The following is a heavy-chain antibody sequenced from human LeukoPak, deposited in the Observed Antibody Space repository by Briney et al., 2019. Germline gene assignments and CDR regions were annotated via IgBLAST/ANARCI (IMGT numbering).Heavy chain of an antibody. V-gene: IGHV3-30*03. CDR3: ARATGSGRYGRLDH. CDR2: ISSDGSIK. D-gene: IGHD1-26*01. J-gene: IGHJ4*02. CDR1: KFTFSHYG. Sequence: GGSLRLSCTASKFTFSHYGMQWVRQAPGKGLEWVAVISSDGSIKVYADSVKGRFTLSRDNSINTVDLQMNSLRAEDTAVYYCARATGSGRYGRLDHWGQGTLVTVSS.